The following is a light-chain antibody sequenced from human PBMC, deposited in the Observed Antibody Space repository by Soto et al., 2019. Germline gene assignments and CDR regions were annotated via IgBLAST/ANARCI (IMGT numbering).Light chain of an antibody. CDR1: QSVSSSY. Sequence: EIVLTQSPGTLSLSPGDRATLSCRASQSVSSSYLAWYQQKPGQAPSLLIYGASNRATGIPDRFSGGGSGTDFTLTISRLEPEDFAVYYCQQYVRSPWTFGQGTKVEIK. CDR3: QQYVRSPWT. CDR2: GAS. J-gene: IGKJ1*01. V-gene: IGKV3-20*01.